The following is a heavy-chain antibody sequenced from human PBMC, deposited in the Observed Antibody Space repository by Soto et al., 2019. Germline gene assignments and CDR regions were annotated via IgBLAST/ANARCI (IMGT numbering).Heavy chain of an antibody. CDR3: AAGGAIMGYYYGLDV. J-gene: IGHJ6*02. CDR1: GFTFTSSA. V-gene: IGHV1-58*01. D-gene: IGHD3-16*01. CDR2: IVVGSGNT. Sequence: QMQLVQSGPEVKKPGTSVKVSCKASGFTFTSSAVQWVRQARGQRLEWIGWIVVGSGNTNYAQKFQERVTITRDMSTSTAYMELSSLRSEDTAVFYCAAGGAIMGYYYGLDVWGQGTTVTVSS.